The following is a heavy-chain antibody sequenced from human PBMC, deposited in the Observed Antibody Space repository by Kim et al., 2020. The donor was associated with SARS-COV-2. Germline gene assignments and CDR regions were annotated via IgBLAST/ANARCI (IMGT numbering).Heavy chain of an antibody. D-gene: IGHD3-10*01. CDR1: GFTFGDYA. J-gene: IGHJ4*02. V-gene: IGHV3-49*03. CDR2: IRSKAYGGTT. Sequence: GGSLRLSCTASGFTFGDYAMSWFRQAPGKGLEWVGFIRSKAYGGTTEYAASVKGRFTISRDDSKSIAYLQMNSLKTEDTAVYYCTREYGSGSYCLDYWGQGTLVTVSS. CDR3: TREYGSGSYCLDY.